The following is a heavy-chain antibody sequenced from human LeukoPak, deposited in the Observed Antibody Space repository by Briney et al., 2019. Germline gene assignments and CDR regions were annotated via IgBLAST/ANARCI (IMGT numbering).Heavy chain of an antibody. D-gene: IGHD3-10*01. CDR2: IYYSGST. J-gene: IGHJ4*02. CDR1: GVSISSYY. CDR3: TRANGYGLIDY. Sequence: YPSETLSLTCTVSGVSISSYYWSWIRQPPGKGLEWIGYIYYSGSTYYNPSLKSRVTISLDTSKNQFSLNLFSVTAADTAMYYCTRANGYGLIDYWGQGTLVTVSS. V-gene: IGHV4-59*12.